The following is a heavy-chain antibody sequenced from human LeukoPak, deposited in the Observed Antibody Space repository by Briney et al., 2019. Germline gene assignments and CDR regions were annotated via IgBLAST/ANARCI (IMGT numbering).Heavy chain of an antibody. CDR2: ISYDGSNK. CDR1: GFTFSSYA. J-gene: IGHJ4*02. V-gene: IGHV3-30-3*01. D-gene: IGHD3-10*01. Sequence: PGGSLRLSCAASGFTFSSYAMHWVRQAPGKGLEWVASISYDGSNKYYADSVKGRFTISRDNSKNTLYLQMNSLRAEDTAIYYCARDYVAYGSGSCMGWGQGTLVTVSS. CDR3: ARDYVAYGSGSCMG.